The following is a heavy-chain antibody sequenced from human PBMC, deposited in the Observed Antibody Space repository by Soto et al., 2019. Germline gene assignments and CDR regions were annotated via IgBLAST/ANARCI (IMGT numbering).Heavy chain of an antibody. Sequence: GGSLRFSCAASGFTFSSYWLSWVRLAPGKGLEWVANIKQDGSEKYYVDSVKGRFTISRDNAKNSLYLQMNSLRAEDTAVYYCARSEGQLVRRYYYCYGMDVWGQGTTVTVSS. D-gene: IGHD6-6*01. CDR2: IKQDGSEK. CDR1: GFTFSSYW. J-gene: IGHJ6*02. V-gene: IGHV3-7*01. CDR3: ARSEGQLVRRYYYCYGMDV.